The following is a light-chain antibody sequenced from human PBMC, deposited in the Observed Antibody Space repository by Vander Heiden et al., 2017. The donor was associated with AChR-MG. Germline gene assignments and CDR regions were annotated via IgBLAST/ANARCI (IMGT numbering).Light chain of an antibody. CDR2: DAS. V-gene: IGKV3-11*01. Sequence: EIVLTQSPATLSLSPGERATLSCRASQSVSSYLAWYQQKPVQAPRLLIYDASIRATGIPATFSGSGSGTDFTLTISSLDPEDFAVYYCQGRSDWQFTFGHGTKVDIK. CDR1: QSVSSY. J-gene: IGKJ3*01. CDR3: QGRSDWQFT.